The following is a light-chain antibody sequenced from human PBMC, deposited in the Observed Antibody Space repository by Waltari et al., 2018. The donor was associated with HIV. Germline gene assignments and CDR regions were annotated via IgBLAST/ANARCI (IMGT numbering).Light chain of an antibody. CDR3: QSSYSNSQV. V-gene: IGLV6-57*03. CDR2: DHR. J-gene: IGLJ2*01. Sequence: NFILTQPHSVSESPGKTVTISCPRSSGSIASDYVQWYQQRLGSAPTVVIYDHRQRPSGVPDRFSGSIDSSSNSASLTISGLRSEDEADYYCQSSYSNSQVFGGGTKLTVL. CDR1: SGSIASDY.